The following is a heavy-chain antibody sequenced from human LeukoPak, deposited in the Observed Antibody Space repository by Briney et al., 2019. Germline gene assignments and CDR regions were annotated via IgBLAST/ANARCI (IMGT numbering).Heavy chain of an antibody. CDR3: ARGGSFHEFDI. CDR2: INTNTGGT. Sequence: AASVKVSCKASGYRFTDYWIQWVRQAPGQGLEWMGWINTNTGGTVYAPKFQGRVTMTRDTSLTTSYMDLSRLTSDDTAVYYCARGGSFHEFDIWGQGTMVIVSS. CDR1: GYRFTDYW. J-gene: IGHJ3*02. D-gene: IGHD3-10*01. V-gene: IGHV1-2*02.